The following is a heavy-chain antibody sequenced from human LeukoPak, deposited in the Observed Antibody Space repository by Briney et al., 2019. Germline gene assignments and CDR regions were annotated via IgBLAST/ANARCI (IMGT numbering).Heavy chain of an antibody. CDR1: GFSLSTSGVG. CDR3: ARLSHYYDSSNLDY. J-gene: IGHJ4*02. D-gene: IGHD3-22*01. V-gene: IGHV2-5*02. Sequence: SGPTLVNPTQTLTLTCTFSGFSLSTSGVGVGWIRQPPGKALEWLALIYWDDDKRYSPSLKSRLTITKDTSKNQVVLTMTNMDPVDTATYYCARLSHYYDSSNLDYWGQGTLVTVSS. CDR2: IYWDDDK.